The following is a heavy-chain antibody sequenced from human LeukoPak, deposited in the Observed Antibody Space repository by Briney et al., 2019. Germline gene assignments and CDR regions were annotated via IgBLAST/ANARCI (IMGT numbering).Heavy chain of an antibody. CDR2: ISSASNTI. CDR3: ARDGWFGDYNWFDP. V-gene: IGHV3-48*01. CDR1: GFTFSSYS. J-gene: IGHJ5*02. D-gene: IGHD3-10*01. Sequence: PGESLRLSCAASGFTFSSYSMNWVRQAPGKGLEWASYISSASNTIYYADSVKGRFTISRDNAKNSLYLQMNSLRAEDTAMYYCARDGWFGDYNWFDPWGQGTLVTVSS.